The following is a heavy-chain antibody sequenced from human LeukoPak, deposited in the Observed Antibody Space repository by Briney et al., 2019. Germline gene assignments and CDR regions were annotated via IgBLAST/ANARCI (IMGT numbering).Heavy chain of an antibody. Sequence: SETLSLTCTVSGGSISSGNYYWSWIRKPAGKGLEWIGRIYTSGSTNYNPSLKSRVTISVDTSKNQFSLKLSSVTAADTAVYYCAREGGSFDYWGQGTLVTVSS. CDR2: IYTSGST. CDR1: GGSISSGNYY. D-gene: IGHD3-16*01. CDR3: AREGGSFDY. J-gene: IGHJ4*02. V-gene: IGHV4-61*02.